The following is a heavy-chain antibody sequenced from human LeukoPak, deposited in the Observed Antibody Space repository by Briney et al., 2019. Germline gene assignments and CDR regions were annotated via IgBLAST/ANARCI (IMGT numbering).Heavy chain of an antibody. J-gene: IGHJ6*02. CDR2: INPSGGST. D-gene: IGHD2-8*01. CDR3: AREDVVLVDAVRYQYYGMDV. CDR1: GYNFISYY. Sequence: EASVKVSCKASGYNFISYYMHWVRQAPGQGLEWMGIINPSGGSTSYAQKFQDRVTTTRDTSTSTVYMELSSLKSEDTAVYYCAREDVVLVDAVRYQYYGMDVWGQGTTVTVSS. V-gene: IGHV1-46*01.